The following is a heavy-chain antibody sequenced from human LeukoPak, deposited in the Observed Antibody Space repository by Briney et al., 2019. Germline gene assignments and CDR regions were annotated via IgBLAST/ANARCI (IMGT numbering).Heavy chain of an antibody. CDR2: IYYSGST. V-gene: IGHV4-59*08. Sequence: PSETLSLTCTVSGGSISSYYWSWIRQPPGKGLEWIGYIYYSGSTNYNPSLKSRVTIPVDTSKNQFSLKLSSVTAADTAVYYCARGLGEYAFDIWGQGTMVTVSS. J-gene: IGHJ3*02. CDR1: GGSISSYY. D-gene: IGHD3-16*01. CDR3: ARGLGEYAFDI.